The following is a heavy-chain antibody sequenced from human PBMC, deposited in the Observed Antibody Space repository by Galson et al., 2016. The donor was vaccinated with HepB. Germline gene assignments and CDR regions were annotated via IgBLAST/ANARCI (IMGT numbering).Heavy chain of an antibody. V-gene: IGHV3-48*03. CDR3: ATFRDGYSGHVFDI. Sequence: SLRLSCAASGFTFSNYEMQWVRQAPGKGLEWVSFIDPGSTTIYYADSVKGRFTVSRDNAKNSLFLQMNNLRADDAAVYYCATFRDGYSGHVFDIWGQGTMVTVSS. D-gene: IGHD5-24*01. J-gene: IGHJ3*02. CDR2: IDPGSTTI. CDR1: GFTFSNYE.